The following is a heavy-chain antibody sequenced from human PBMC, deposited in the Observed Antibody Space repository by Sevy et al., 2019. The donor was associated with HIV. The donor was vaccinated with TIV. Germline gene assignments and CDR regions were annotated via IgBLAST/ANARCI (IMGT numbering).Heavy chain of an antibody. CDR1: GFTFSNYA. V-gene: IGHV3-23*01. Sequence: GGSLRLSCAASGFTFSNYAMSWVRQAPGKGLEWVSSISRSGSSTDYADSVKGRFTISRDNSMNTLYLQMNSLRAEDTVVYYCAKVDVVVPVADYGLDVWGQGTTVTVSS. D-gene: IGHD2-2*01. J-gene: IGHJ6*02. CDR2: ISRSGSST. CDR3: AKVDVVVPVADYGLDV.